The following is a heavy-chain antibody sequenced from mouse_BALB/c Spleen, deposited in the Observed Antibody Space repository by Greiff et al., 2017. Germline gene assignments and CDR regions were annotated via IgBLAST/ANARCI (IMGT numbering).Heavy chain of an antibody. CDR2: IWAGGST. J-gene: IGHJ1*01. V-gene: IGHV2-9*02. CDR3: ASDYYGSSYFDV. CDR1: GFSLTSYG. Sequence: QVVESGPGLVAPSQSLSITCTVSGFSLTSYGLHWVRQPPGKGLEWLGVIWAGGSTNYNSALMSRLSISKDNSKSQVFLKKNSLQTDDTAMYYGASDYYGSSYFDVWGAGTTVTVSS. D-gene: IGHD1-1*01.